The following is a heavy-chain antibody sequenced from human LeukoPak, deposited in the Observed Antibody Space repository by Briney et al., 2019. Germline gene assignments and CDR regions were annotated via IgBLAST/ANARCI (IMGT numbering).Heavy chain of an antibody. V-gene: IGHV3-48*01. CDR3: AELGITMIGGV. Sequence: TGGSLRLSCAASGFTFSSYSMNWVRQAPGKGLEWVSYISSSSSTIYYADSVKGRFTISRDNAKNSLHLQMNSLRAEDTAVYYCAELGITMIGGVWGKGTTVTISS. CDR2: ISSSSSTI. J-gene: IGHJ6*04. CDR1: GFTFSSYS. D-gene: IGHD3-10*02.